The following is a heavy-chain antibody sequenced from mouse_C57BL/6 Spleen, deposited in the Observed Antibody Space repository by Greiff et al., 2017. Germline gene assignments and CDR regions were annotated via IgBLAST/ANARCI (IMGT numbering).Heavy chain of an antibody. CDR1: GYSFTSYY. V-gene: IGHV1-66*01. J-gene: IGHJ2*01. CDR2: IYPGSGNT. CDR3: ARGGFDY. Sequence: VKLMESGPELVKPGASVKISCKASGYSFTSYYIHWVKQRPGQGLEWIGWIYPGSGNTKYNEKFKGKATLTADTSSSTAYMQLSSLTSEDSAVYYCARGGFDYWGQGTTLTVSS.